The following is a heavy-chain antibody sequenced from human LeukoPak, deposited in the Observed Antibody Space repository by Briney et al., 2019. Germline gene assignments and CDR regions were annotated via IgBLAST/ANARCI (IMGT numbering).Heavy chain of an antibody. CDR2: ISSSGSTM. Sequence: PGGSLRLSCVASGFTFRSYEMNWVRQAPGKGLEWVSYISSSGSTMYYADSVRGRFSISRDNAKNSLYLQMNSLRAEDTAVYYCARDGSIYGDYEGFDSWGQGTLVTVSS. CDR3: ARDGSIYGDYEGFDS. V-gene: IGHV3-48*03. D-gene: IGHD4-17*01. J-gene: IGHJ4*02. CDR1: GFTFRSYE.